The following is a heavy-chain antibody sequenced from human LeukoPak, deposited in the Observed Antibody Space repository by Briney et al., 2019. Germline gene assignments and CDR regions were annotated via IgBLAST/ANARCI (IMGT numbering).Heavy chain of an antibody. CDR2: NIPIFGTA. D-gene: IGHD1-1*01. V-gene: IGHV1-69*13. CDR1: GGTFSSYA. J-gene: IGHJ4*02. CDR3: ASVAGTTFGLGYFDY. Sequence: GASVKVSCKASGGTFSSYAISWVRQAPGQGLEWMGGNIPIFGTANYAQKFQGRVTITADESTSTAYMELSSLRSEDTAVYYCASVAGTTFGLGYFDYWGQGTLVTVSS.